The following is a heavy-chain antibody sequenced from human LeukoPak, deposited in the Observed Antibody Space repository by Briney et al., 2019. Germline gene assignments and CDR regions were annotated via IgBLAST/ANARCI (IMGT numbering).Heavy chain of an antibody. D-gene: IGHD3-10*01. V-gene: IGHV4-61*02. J-gene: IGHJ6*03. CDR1: GGSMTSGDYY. CDR3: ARRGLRGKFYYYMDV. Sequence: SETLSLTCTVSGGSMTSGDYYWSWIRQAAGRGLEWIGRAYSSGSTDYNPSVKSRVTISVDTSKNQFSLKLSSVTAADTAVYYCARRGLRGKFYYYMDVWGKGTTVTISS. CDR2: AYSSGST.